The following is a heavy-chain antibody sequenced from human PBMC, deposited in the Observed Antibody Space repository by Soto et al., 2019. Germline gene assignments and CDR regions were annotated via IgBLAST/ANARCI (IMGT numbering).Heavy chain of an antibody. CDR1: GGSMSPYY. Sequence: SETVSLTCSVFGGSMSPYYWSWIRQSPGKGLEWIANIYYRGNTNYNPSLESRVTISIDTSKNQFSLKLNSLTAADTAVYYCARHSKKTGDFDYYYGMDVWGQGTTVT. D-gene: IGHD7-27*01. V-gene: IGHV4-59*08. J-gene: IGHJ6*02. CDR2: IYYRGNT. CDR3: ARHSKKTGDFDYYYGMDV.